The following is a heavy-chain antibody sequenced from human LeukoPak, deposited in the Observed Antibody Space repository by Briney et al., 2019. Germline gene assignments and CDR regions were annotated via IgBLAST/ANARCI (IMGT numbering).Heavy chain of an antibody. Sequence: SVKVSCKASGGTFSSYAISWVRQAPGPGLEWMGGIIPIFGTANYAQKFQGRVTVTADESTSTAYMELSSLRSEDTAVYYCATLQEVAVAPVVDYWGQGTLVTVSS. CDR2: IIPIFGTA. D-gene: IGHD6-19*01. J-gene: IGHJ4*02. CDR3: ATLQEVAVAPVVDY. V-gene: IGHV1-69*13. CDR1: GGTFSSYA.